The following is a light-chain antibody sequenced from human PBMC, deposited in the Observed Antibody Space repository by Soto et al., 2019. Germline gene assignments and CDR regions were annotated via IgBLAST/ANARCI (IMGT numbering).Light chain of an antibody. V-gene: IGKV1-39*01. CDR1: QSISSY. J-gene: IGKJ5*01. CDR2: AAF. Sequence: DIQMTQSPSSLSASVGDRVTITCRASQSISSYLNWYQQKPGNAPKLLIYAAFILQSGVPSRFSGYGSGTDFTLSISSLQPEDFATYYCQQADSFPITFGQGTRLEIK. CDR3: QQADSFPIT.